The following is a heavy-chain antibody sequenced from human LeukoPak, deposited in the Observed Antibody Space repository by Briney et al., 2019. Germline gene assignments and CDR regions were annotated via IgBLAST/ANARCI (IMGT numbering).Heavy chain of an antibody. J-gene: IGHJ3*02. D-gene: IGHD3-9*01. V-gene: IGHV3-15*01. Sequence: GGSLRLSCAASGFTFSNAWMSWVRQAPGKGLEWVGRIKSKTDGGTTDYAAPVKGRFTISRDDSKTPLYLQMNSLKTKDTAVYYCTTGLRYFDPDAFDIWGQGTMVTVSS. CDR1: GFTFSNAW. CDR2: IKSKTDGGTT. CDR3: TTGLRYFDPDAFDI.